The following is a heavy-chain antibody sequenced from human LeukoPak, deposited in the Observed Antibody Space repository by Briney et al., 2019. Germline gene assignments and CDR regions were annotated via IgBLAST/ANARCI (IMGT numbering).Heavy chain of an antibody. CDR2: IYYSGST. V-gene: IGHV4-31*03. CDR3: ARDSGLAEVWFGP. CDR1: GGSISSGGYY. J-gene: IGHJ5*02. Sequence: SETLSLTCTVSGGSISSGGYYWSWIRQHPGKGLEWIGYIYYSGSTYYNPSLKSRVTISVDTSKNQFSLKLSSVTAADTAVYYCARDSGLAEVWFGPWGQGTLVTVSS. D-gene: IGHD3-10*01.